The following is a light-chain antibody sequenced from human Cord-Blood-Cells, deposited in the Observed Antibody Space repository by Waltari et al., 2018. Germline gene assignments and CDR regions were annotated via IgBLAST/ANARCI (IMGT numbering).Light chain of an antibody. V-gene: IGLV2-8*01. CDR3: SSYAGSNNLV. CDR1: SRDGGGYNY. CDR2: EVS. Sequence: QSALTQPPSASGSPGQSVTLPCTSTSRDGGGYNYGSGDHQHPGKAPNLMIYEVSKRPSGVTDRFSGSKSGNTASLTVSGLQAEDEADYYCSSYAGSNNLVFGGGTKLPVL. J-gene: IGLJ3*02.